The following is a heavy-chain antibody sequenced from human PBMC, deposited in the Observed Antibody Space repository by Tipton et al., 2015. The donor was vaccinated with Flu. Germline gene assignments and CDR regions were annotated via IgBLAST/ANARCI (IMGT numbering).Heavy chain of an antibody. J-gene: IGHJ4*02. D-gene: IGHD5-12*01. CDR2: IYDSGIT. V-gene: IGHV4-31*02. CDR1: GGSISSEDYY. Sequence: LRLSCPVSGGSISSEDYYWSWIRQHPGKGLEWIGYIYDSGITYYNPSLSSRVVISIDTSKNQFYLRLSSVTAADTAVYYCARGATRRPFSGYDYTGYWGQGTLVTVSS. CDR3: ARGATRRPFSGYDYTGY.